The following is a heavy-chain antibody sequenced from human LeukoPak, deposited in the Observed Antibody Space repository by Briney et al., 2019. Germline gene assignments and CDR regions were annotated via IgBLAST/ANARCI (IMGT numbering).Heavy chain of an antibody. CDR2: ITTTGGTS. CDR3: ARRKYGSGYSLDY. Sequence: PGGSLRLSCAASGFTFGDHGMSWVRQAPGKGLEWVSSITTTGGTSFYADSVKGRFTISRDNSDNMLYLILSSLRAGDTATYYCARRKYGSGYSLDYWGQGNTVTVSS. V-gene: IGHV3-23*01. D-gene: IGHD3-10*01. J-gene: IGHJ4*02. CDR1: GFTFGDHG.